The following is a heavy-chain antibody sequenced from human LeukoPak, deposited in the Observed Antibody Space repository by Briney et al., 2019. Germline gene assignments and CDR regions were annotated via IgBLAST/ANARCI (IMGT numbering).Heavy chain of an antibody. D-gene: IGHD6-13*01. CDR2: IKQDGSEK. CDR1: GFTFSSYW. J-gene: IGHJ4*02. CDR3: ATSAWDSSSWYRGYFDY. Sequence: QPGGSLRLSCAASGFTFSSYWMSWVRQAPGKGLEWVANIKQDGSEKYYVDSVKGRFTTSRDNAKNSLYLQMNSLRAEDTAVYYCATSAWDSSSWYRGYFDYWGQGTLVTVSS. V-gene: IGHV3-7*01.